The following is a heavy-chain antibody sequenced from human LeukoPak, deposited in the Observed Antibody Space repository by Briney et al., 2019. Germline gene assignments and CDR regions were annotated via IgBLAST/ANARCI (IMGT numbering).Heavy chain of an antibody. CDR1: GYTFTSYY. J-gene: IGHJ4*02. D-gene: IGHD3-10*01. Sequence: ASVKVSCKASGYTFTSYYMHWVRQAPGQGLEWMGIINPSGGSTSYAQKFQGRVTVTRDTSTSTVYMELSSLRSEDTAVYYCARFRAPGDYGSGSYYNGPAPNFDYWGQGTLVTVSS. CDR2: INPSGGST. CDR3: ARFRAPGDYGSGSYYNGPAPNFDY. V-gene: IGHV1-46*01.